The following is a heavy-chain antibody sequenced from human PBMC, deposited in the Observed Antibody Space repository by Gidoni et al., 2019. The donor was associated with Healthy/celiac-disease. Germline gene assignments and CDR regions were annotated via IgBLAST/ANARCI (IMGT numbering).Heavy chain of an antibody. CDR3: ARGKQYFYDSSGYQNWFDP. D-gene: IGHD3-22*01. J-gene: IGHJ5*02. V-gene: IGHV4-4*02. CDR2: IYHSGSP. CDR1: GGSISSSNW. Sequence: QVQLQESGPGLVKPSGTLSLTCAVSGGSISSSNWWSWVRQPPGKGPEWIGEIYHSGSPNYNPSLKSRVTISVDKSKNQFSLKLSSVTAADTAVYYCARGKQYFYDSSGYQNWFDPWGQGTLVTVSS.